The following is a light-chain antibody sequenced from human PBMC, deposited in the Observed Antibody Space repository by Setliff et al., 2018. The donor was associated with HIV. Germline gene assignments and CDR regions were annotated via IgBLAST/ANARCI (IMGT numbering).Light chain of an antibody. J-gene: IGLJ1*01. CDR2: DVT. CDR1: SGDVGFYNF. CDR3: SSYASSGTLMV. V-gene: IGLV2-14*01. Sequence: ALTQPASVSGSPGQSITISCTGTSGDVGFYNFVSWYQLHPGKAPKLTIYDVTNRPSGVSNRFSGSKSANTASLTISGLQAEDEADYYCSSYASSGTLMVFGTGTKVTVL.